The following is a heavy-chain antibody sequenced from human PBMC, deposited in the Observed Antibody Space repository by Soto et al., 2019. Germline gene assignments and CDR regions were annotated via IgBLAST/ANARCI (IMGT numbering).Heavy chain of an antibody. CDR1: GGSISSYF. D-gene: IGHD2-21*02. J-gene: IGHJ3*02. CDR3: AREYTVVTLRTSDI. V-gene: IGHV4-4*07. Sequence: SETLSLTCTVSGGSISSYFCSWIRQPAGKGLEWIGRIYTSGSTNYNPSLKSRVTMSVDTSKNQFSLKLSSVTAADTAVYYCAREYTVVTLRTSDIWGQGTMVTVSS. CDR2: IYTSGST.